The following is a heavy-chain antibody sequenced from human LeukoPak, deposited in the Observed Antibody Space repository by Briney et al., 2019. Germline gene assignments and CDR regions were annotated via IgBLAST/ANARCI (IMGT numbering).Heavy chain of an antibody. Sequence: ASLKLSCKASGYTFTGYYMPWVRQAPGHGLEWRGWINPNSGGTNYAQKFQGRVTMTRDTSISTAYTELSRLRSDEPALSYSARVLHAPIAAAGSSFHYWGQGTLVTVSS. D-gene: IGHD6-13*01. J-gene: IGHJ4*02. CDR1: GYTFTGYY. CDR3: ARVLHAPIAAAGSSFHY. V-gene: IGHV1-2*02. CDR2: INPNSGGT.